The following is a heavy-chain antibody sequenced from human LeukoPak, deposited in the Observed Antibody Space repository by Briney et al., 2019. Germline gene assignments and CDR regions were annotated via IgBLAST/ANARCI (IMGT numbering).Heavy chain of an antibody. CDR3: ARGSRQQLVLGWFDP. CDR1: GYSFTSYW. V-gene: IGHV5-51*01. J-gene: IGHJ5*02. Sequence: GESLKISCKGSGYSFTSYWIGWVRQMPGKGLAWMGIIYPCDSDTRYSPSLQGQVTISADKSISTAYLQWSSLKASDTAMYYCARGSRQQLVLGWFDPWGQGTLVTVSS. D-gene: IGHD6-13*01. CDR2: IYPCDSDT.